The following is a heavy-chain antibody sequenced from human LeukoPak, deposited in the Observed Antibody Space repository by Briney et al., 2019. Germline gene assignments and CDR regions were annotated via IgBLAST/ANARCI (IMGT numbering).Heavy chain of an antibody. CDR1: GYTFTGYY. J-gene: IGHJ3*02. CDR2: INPNSGGT. Sequence: ASVKVSCKASGYTFTGYYIHWVRQAPGQGLEWMGWINPNSGGTNYAQNFQGSVTMTRDTSISTAYMELSRLRSDDTAVYYCARTFYDISLAFDIWGQGTMVTASS. V-gene: IGHV1-2*02. CDR3: ARTFYDISLAFDI. D-gene: IGHD3-22*01.